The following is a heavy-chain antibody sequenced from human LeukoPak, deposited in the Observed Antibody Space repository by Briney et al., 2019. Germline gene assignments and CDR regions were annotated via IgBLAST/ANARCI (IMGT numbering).Heavy chain of an antibody. CDR2: IYNNGDT. J-gene: IGHJ4*02. V-gene: IGHV3-53*01. Sequence: GGSQRLSCAASGFSVSNSFMTWVRQAPGKGLEWVSMIYNNGDTYFADSVKGRFTISRDNAKNTLYLQMNSLRAEDTAVYFCARGKSDAYGLEDDWGQGTLVTVSA. CDR1: GFSVSNSF. D-gene: IGHD4-17*01. CDR3: ARGKSDAYGLEDD.